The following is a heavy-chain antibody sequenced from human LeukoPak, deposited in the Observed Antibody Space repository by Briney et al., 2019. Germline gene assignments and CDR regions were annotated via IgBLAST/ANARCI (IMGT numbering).Heavy chain of an antibody. CDR3: ARTMVGSGSSKCFQH. CDR2: ISPIFGTA. D-gene: IGHD3-22*01. Sequence: SVKVSCKASRGTFRNYAISWVRQARGKGREWMGGISPIFGTAHYAQKLQGRVTITADESTSTAYMELGSLRSEDTAVYYCARTMVGSGSSKCFQHWGQGTLVTVSS. J-gene: IGHJ1*01. V-gene: IGHV1-69*13. CDR1: RGTFRNYA.